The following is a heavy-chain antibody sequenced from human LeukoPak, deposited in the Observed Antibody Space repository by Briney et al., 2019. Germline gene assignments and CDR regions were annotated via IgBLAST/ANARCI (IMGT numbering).Heavy chain of an antibody. CDR2: IYYSGST. V-gene: IGHV4-59*01. CDR1: GGSISSYY. Sequence: SETLSLTCTVSGGSISSYYWSWIRQPPGEGLEWIGYIYYSGSTNYNPSLKSRVTISVDTSKNQFSLKLSSVTAADTAVYYCARNQHYGVNYYGMDVWGQGTTVTVSS. D-gene: IGHD4-17*01. CDR3: ARNQHYGVNYYGMDV. J-gene: IGHJ6*02.